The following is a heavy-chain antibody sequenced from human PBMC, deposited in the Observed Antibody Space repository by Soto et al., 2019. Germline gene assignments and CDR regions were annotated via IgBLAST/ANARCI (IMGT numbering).Heavy chain of an antibody. CDR3: ARSSYSSIAVTQFDS. CDR1: GDSINSVYYY. CDR2: VYYSGNT. V-gene: IGHV4-61*01. J-gene: IGHJ4*02. Sequence: PSETLSLTCAVSGDSINSVYYYWSWIRQPPGRGLEWIGYVYYSGNTNYNPSLKSRVTISLDRSKKQFSLKLRSVTAGDTAVYFCARSSYSSIAVTQFDSWGQGTRVTVSS. D-gene: IGHD6-19*01.